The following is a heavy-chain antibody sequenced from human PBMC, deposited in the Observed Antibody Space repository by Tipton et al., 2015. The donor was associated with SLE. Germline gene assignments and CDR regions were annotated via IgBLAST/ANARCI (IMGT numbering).Heavy chain of an antibody. Sequence: LRLSCAASGFTFSSYWMHWVRQAPGKGLGWVGSIYYSGSTYYNPPLKSRVTISADTSKNQFSLKLSSVTAADTAVYYCAGTPRSSRWYVYWGQGTLVTVSS. CDR2: IYYSGST. CDR3: AGTPRSSRWYVY. V-gene: IGHV4-59*04. CDR1: GFTFSSYW. D-gene: IGHD6-13*01. J-gene: IGHJ4*02.